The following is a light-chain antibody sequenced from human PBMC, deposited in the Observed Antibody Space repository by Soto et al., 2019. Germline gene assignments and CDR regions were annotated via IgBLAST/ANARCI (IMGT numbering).Light chain of an antibody. CDR2: AAS. Sequence: DIQMTQSPASLSASVGDRVTISCLASQSISSYLNWYQQKPGKAPKLLIYAASSLQSGVPSRFSGTASGTDFTLTISSLQPDDFATYYCQQYETFSGTFGPGTKVDIK. CDR1: QSISSY. CDR3: QQYETFSGT. J-gene: IGKJ1*01. V-gene: IGKV1-39*01.